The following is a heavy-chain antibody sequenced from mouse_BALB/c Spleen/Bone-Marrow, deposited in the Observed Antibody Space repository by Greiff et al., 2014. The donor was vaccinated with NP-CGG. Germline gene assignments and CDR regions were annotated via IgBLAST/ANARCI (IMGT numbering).Heavy chain of an antibody. J-gene: IGHJ4*01. V-gene: IGHV1-54*01. CDR2: IYSGSGGT. D-gene: IGHD2-4*01. CDR1: GYAFTSYL. CDR3: ASAITESIDY. Sequence: QVQLQQSGAELARPGTSVTVSCKGSGYAFTSYLIEWVKQWPGQGLEWIGVIYSGSGGTKYNEKFKGKATLTADKSSSTAFMQLSGETSDNSAVEIGASAITESIDYWGQGTSVTVSS.